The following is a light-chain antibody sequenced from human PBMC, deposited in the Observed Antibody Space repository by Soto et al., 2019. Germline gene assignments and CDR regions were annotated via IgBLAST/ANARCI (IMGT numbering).Light chain of an antibody. CDR1: QDISSY. CDR3: QQLDSYPIGT. CDR2: DAS. V-gene: IGKV1-9*01. Sequence: DIQLTQSPSFLSASVGDRVTITCRASQDISSYLAWYQQKPGKAPKLLIYDASTLQSGVPSRFRGSGSGTGFTLTISSLQPEDFATYSCQQLDSYPIGTFGGGTKVEIK. J-gene: IGKJ4*01.